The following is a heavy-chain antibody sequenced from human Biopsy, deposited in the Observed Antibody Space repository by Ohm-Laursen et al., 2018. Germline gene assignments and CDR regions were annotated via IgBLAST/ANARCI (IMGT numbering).Heavy chain of an antibody. CDR3: ARDSTINTVTTADY. CDR2: IWYDGSNK. J-gene: IGHJ4*02. Sequence: SLRLSCTASGFTFSDYGMPWVRQAPGKGLEWLAVIWYDGSNKYYGDSVQGRFTISRDNSKNTVYLQMNSLRAEDTAIYYCARDSTINTVTTADYWGQGTRVTVSS. CDR1: GFTFSDYG. D-gene: IGHD4-11*01. V-gene: IGHV3-33*01.